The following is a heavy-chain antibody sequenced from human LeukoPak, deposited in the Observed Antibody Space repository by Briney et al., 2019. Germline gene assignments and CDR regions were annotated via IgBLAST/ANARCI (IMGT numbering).Heavy chain of an antibody. V-gene: IGHV4-59*01. CDR1: GGSISSYY. CDR2: IYYSGST. Sequence: SPSETLSLTRTVSGGSISSYYWSWIRQPPGKGLEWIGYIYYSGSTNYNPSLKSRVTISVDTSKNQFSLKLSSVTAADTAVYYCASSVVSGSSYYYYMDVWGKGTTVTVSS. D-gene: IGHD1-26*01. CDR3: ASSVVSGSSYYYYMDV. J-gene: IGHJ6*03.